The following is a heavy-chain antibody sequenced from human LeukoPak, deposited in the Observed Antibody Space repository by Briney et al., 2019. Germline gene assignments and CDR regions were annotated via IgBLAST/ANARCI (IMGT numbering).Heavy chain of an antibody. V-gene: IGHV3-23*01. CDR1: GFTFSSDA. D-gene: IGHD3-10*01. J-gene: IGHJ4*02. Sequence: PGGSLRLSCAASGFTFSSDAMSWVRQAPGKGLEWVSAISGSGGSTYYADSVKGRFTISRDNSKNTLYLRMNSLRAEDTAVYYCAKLYLRGVTISPFDYWGQGTLVTVSS. CDR2: ISGSGGST. CDR3: AKLYLRGVTISPFDY.